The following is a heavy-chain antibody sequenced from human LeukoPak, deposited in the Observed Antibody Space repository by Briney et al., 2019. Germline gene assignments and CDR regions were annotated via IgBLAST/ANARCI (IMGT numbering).Heavy chain of an antibody. V-gene: IGHV3-11*01. Sequence: GGSLGLSCAASGFTFSDYYMSWIRQAPGKGLEWVSYISSSGSTIYYADSVKGRFTISRDNAKNSLYLQMNSLRAEDTAVYYCARDNCSGGSCYNPWGQGTLVTVSS. CDR1: GFTFSDYY. D-gene: IGHD2-15*01. J-gene: IGHJ5*02. CDR3: ARDNCSGGSCYNP. CDR2: ISSSGSTI.